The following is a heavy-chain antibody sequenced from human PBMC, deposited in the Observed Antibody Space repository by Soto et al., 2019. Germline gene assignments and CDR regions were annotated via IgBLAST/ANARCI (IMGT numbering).Heavy chain of an antibody. Sequence: ASVKVSCKASGYTFTSYAMHWVRQAPGQRLEWMGWINAGNGNTKYSQKFQGRVTITRDTSASTAYMELSSLRSEDTAVYYCARVPIFGVLNHAFDIWGQGTMVTVSS. V-gene: IGHV1-3*01. CDR3: ARVPIFGVLNHAFDI. CDR2: INAGNGNT. J-gene: IGHJ3*02. CDR1: GYTFTSYA. D-gene: IGHD3-3*01.